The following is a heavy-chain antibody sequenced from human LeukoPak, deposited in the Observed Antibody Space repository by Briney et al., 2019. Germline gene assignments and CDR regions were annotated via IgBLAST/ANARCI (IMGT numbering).Heavy chain of an antibody. J-gene: IGHJ6*02. CDR2: IWYDGSNK. Sequence: GGSLRLSCAASGFTFSSYGMHWVRQAPGKGLEWVAVIWYDGSNKHHADSVKGRFTISRDNSKNTLYLQMNSLRAEDTAVYYCARIPMDSGYCSSTSCPIHYYGMDVWGQGTTVTVSS. CDR1: GFTFSSYG. D-gene: IGHD2-2*01. V-gene: IGHV3-33*01. CDR3: ARIPMDSGYCSSTSCPIHYYGMDV.